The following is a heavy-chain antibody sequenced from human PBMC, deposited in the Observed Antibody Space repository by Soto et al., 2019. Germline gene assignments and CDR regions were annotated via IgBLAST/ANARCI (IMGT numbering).Heavy chain of an antibody. CDR2: IGPYNGNT. CDR3: ARCYCSVGSCYTCWHFDL. D-gene: IGHD2-15*01. V-gene: IGHV1-18*01. J-gene: IGHJ2*01. Sequence: QVQLVQSGAEVKKPGASVKVSCKASGYTFNNYGISWVRQAPGQGLEWMGWIGPYNGNTDHAQNFQGRVTMTTDTSTTTAYMELRSLRSDDTALYYRARCYCSVGSCYTCWHFDLCGRGTLVTVSS. CDR1: GYTFNNYG.